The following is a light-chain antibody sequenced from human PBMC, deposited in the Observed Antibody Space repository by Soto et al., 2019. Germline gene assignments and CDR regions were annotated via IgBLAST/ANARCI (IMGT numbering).Light chain of an antibody. J-gene: IGKJ1*01. CDR2: GAS. Sequence: ETVLTQSPGTLSLSPGERVTLSCRASQSVCNRCLAWYQQKPGQSPRLLIYGASTRATGIPDRFSGSGSGTDFPLTISRLEPEDFAVYYCQHSGTTPWTFGQGTKVGI. CDR1: QSVCNRC. V-gene: IGKV3-20*01. CDR3: QHSGTTPWT.